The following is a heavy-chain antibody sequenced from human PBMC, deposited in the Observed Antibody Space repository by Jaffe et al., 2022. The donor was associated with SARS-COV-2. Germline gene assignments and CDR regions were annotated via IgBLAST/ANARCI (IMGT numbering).Heavy chain of an antibody. CDR3: AKDIEGEGRSPFDY. D-gene: IGHD3-16*01. CDR2: ISWNSGSI. CDR1: GFTFDDYA. Sequence: EVQLVESGGGLVQPGRSLRLSCAASGFTFDDYAMHWVRQAPGKGLEWVSGISWNSGSIGYADSVKGRFTISRDNAKNSLYLQMNSLRAEDTALYYCAKDIEGEGRSPFDYWGQGTLVTVSS. V-gene: IGHV3-9*01. J-gene: IGHJ4*02.